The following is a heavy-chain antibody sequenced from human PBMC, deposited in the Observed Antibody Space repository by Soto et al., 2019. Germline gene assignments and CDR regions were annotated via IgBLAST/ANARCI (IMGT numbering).Heavy chain of an antibody. Sequence: GGSLRLSCAASGFTFSSYAMSWVRQAPGKGLEWVSAISGSGGSTYYSDSVKGRFTMSRDNSKNRVYLQMNILRAEDTAVYYCARVPDRGPWNYYYYGMDVWGQGTTVTVSS. CDR3: ARVPDRGPWNYYYYGMDV. J-gene: IGHJ6*02. CDR2: ISGSGGST. V-gene: IGHV3-23*01. CDR1: GFTFSSYA. D-gene: IGHD1-1*01.